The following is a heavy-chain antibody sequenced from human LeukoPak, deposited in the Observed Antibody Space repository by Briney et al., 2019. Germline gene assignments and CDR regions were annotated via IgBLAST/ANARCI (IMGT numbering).Heavy chain of an antibody. CDR1: GFTFSSNS. J-gene: IGHJ4*02. V-gene: IGHV3-48*02. CDR2: ISTSSSTI. CDR3: ARGYSDSSGYPDY. Sequence: GGSLRLSCTVSGFTFSSNSMNWVRQAPGKGLEWVSFISTSSSTIYYTDSVKGRFTISRDNAKNSLYLQMNSLRDEDTAVYYCARGYSDSSGYPDYRGQGTLVTVSS. D-gene: IGHD3-22*01.